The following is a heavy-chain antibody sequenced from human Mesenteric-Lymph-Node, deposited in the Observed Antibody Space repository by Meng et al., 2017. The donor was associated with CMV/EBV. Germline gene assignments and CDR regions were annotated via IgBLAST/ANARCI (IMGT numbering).Heavy chain of an antibody. V-gene: IGHV4-39*07. J-gene: IGHJ4*02. CDR2: ISYSGST. D-gene: IGHD6-13*01. CDR3: VRDNFGIAATGDY. Sequence: WVRQTPGKGLEWIGSISYSGSTYYNPSLKSRVTISVDTSKNQFSLKLSSVTAADTAVYYCVRDNFGIAATGDYWGQGTLVTVSS.